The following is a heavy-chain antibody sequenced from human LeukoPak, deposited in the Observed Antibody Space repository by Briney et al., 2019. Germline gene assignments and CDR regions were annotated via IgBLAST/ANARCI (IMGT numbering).Heavy chain of an antibody. J-gene: IGHJ4*02. CDR1: GVSISSSNSH. D-gene: IGHD3/OR15-3a*01. CDR3: ARQTGSGLFILP. Sequence: SETLSLTCTVSGVSISSSNSHWDWIRQPPGKGLEWIGSIYYSGNTYYNASLKSQVSISIDTSKNQFSLRLTSVTAADTAVSYCARQTGSGLFILPGGQGTLVTVSS. V-gene: IGHV4-39*01. CDR2: IYYSGNT.